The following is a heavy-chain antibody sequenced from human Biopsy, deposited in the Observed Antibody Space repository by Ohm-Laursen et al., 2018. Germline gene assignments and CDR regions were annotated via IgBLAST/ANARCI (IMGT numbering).Heavy chain of an antibody. V-gene: IGHV2-70*16. CDR1: GFSLNTRGMS. D-gene: IGHD2-2*02. Sequence: TQTLTLTCTLSGFSLNTRGMSVTWIRQPPGKALEWLARIDWGDAKFYSESLKTRLTISKGTSENHVVLTLSDVAPVDTATYYCARIPILVVPAAIVYRHRRHLQGLDVWGQGTTVIVSS. CDR2: IDWGDAK. J-gene: IGHJ6*02. CDR3: ARIPILVVPAAIVYRHRRHLQGLDV.